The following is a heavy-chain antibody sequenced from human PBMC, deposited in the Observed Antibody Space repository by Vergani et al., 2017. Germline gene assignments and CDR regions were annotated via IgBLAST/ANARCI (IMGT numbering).Heavy chain of an antibody. J-gene: IGHJ5*02. CDR3: AKGYCSSTSCYLDP. CDR2: ISWNSGSI. D-gene: IGHD2-2*01. V-gene: IGHV3-9*01. Sequence: EVQLLESGGGLVQPGRSLRLSCAASGFTFDDYAMHWVRQAPGKGLEWVSGISWNSGSIGYADSVKGRFTISRDNAKNSLYLQMNSLRAEDTALYYCAKGYCSSTSCYLDPWGQGTLVTVSS. CDR1: GFTFDDYA.